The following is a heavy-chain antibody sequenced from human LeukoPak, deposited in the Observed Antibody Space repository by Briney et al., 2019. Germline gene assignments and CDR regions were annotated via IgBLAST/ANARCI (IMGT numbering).Heavy chain of an antibody. CDR3: ARPGDGVTFDY. CDR1: GGSISSSSYY. Sequence: SETLSLTCTVSGGSISSSSYYWGWIRQPPGKGLEWIGSIYYSGSTYYNPSLKSRVTISVDTSKDQFSLKLSSVTAADTAVYYCARPGDGVTFDYWGQGTLVTVSS. V-gene: IGHV4-39*01. CDR2: IYYSGST. D-gene: IGHD7-27*01. J-gene: IGHJ4*02.